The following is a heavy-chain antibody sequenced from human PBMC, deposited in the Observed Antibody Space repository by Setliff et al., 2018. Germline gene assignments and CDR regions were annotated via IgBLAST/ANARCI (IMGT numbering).Heavy chain of an antibody. CDR3: ARDSPEMVAPPAAHCFDP. CDR2: FDFEDGEI. D-gene: IGHD2-15*01. V-gene: IGHV1-24*01. CDR1: GYTLTKLP. J-gene: IGHJ5*02. Sequence: ASVKVSCKVSGYTLTKLPMHWVRQAPGKGLEWMGGFDFEDGEIIYAQNFQGRATMTTDTSTSTAYMELRSLRSDDTAVYYCARDSPEMVAPPAAHCFDPWGQGTLVTVSS.